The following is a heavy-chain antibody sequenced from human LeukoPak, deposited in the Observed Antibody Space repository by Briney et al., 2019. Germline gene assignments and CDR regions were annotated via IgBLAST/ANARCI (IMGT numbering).Heavy chain of an antibody. CDR2: FYNSGST. J-gene: IGHJ4*02. CDR1: GGSISGYY. Sequence: SETLSLTCTVSGGSISGYYWSWIRQPAGKGLEWIGRFYNSGSTKYNPSLKSRVTMSIDTSKNEFYLKLTSVTAADTAVYYCARVGSSSWFDDWGQGTLVTVSS. V-gene: IGHV4-4*07. D-gene: IGHD6-13*01. CDR3: ARVGSSSWFDD.